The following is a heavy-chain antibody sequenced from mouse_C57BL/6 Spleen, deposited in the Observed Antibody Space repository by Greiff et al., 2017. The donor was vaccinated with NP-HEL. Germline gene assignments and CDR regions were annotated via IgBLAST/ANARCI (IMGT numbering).Heavy chain of an antibody. V-gene: IGHV1-69*01. J-gene: IGHJ4*01. CDR2: IDPSDSYT. D-gene: IGHD1-1*01. Sequence: QVQLQQPGAELVMPGASVKLSCKASGYTFTSYWMHWVKQRPGQGLEWIGEIDPSDSYTNYNQKFKGKSTLTVDKSSSTAYMQLSSLTSEDSAVYYCARYHYARDYYAMDYWGQGTSVTVSS. CDR1: GYTFTSYW. CDR3: ARYHYARDYYAMDY.